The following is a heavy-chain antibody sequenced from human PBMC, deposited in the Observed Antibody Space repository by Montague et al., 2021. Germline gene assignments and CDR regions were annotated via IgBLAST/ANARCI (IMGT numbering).Heavy chain of an antibody. V-gene: IGHV4-61*01. D-gene: IGHD3-22*01. Sequence: SETLSLTCSVSGDSVRCGIYHWGWIRQSPGKGLEWIGYICDGGSATYNTSLGSRVTMSLDTSSNQFSLNLRSATAADTAVYYCAAYYYGGGGRGSWGQGTLVTVSS. J-gene: IGHJ5*02. CDR2: ICDGGSA. CDR3: AAYYYGGGGRGS. CDR1: GDSVRCGIYH.